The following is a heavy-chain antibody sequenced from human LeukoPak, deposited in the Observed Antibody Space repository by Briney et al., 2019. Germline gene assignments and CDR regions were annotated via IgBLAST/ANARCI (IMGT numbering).Heavy chain of an antibody. CDR2: IIPILGIA. CDR1: GGTFISYA. J-gene: IGHJ4*02. CDR3: ARERRCTGFDY. V-gene: IGHV1-69*04. D-gene: IGHD3-10*02. Sequence: SVKVSCKASGGTFISYAISWVRQAPGQGLEWMGRIIPILGIANYAQKLQGRVTITADKSTSTAYMELSSLRSGDTAVYYCARERRCTGFDYWGQGTLVTVSS.